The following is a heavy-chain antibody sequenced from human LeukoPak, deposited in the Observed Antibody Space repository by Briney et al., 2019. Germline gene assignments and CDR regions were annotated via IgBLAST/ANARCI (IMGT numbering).Heavy chain of an antibody. D-gene: IGHD1-1*01. V-gene: IGHV3-7*01. CDR1: GFTFSDCW. CDR2: IKDDGTDK. J-gene: IGHJ4*02. CDR3: TRDER. Sequence: QSGGSLRLSCTGSGFTFSDCWMSWVRQAPGKGLEWVANIKDDGTDKYYADSVKGRFIISRDNAKNSLYLQMNSLRAEDTAVYYCTRDERWGQGALVTVSS.